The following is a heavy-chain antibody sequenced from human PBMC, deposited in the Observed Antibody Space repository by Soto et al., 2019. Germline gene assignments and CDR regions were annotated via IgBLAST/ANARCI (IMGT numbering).Heavy chain of an antibody. CDR2: LSGSGTST. J-gene: IGHJ4*02. CDR3: AKATTNGGWFNPFDS. CDR1: GFTVSRSY. D-gene: IGHD6-19*01. V-gene: IGHV3-23*01. Sequence: PGGSLRLSCAASGFTVSRSYMNWFRQAPGKGLEWVSGLSGSGTSTYYADSVKGRFTISRDNSRDTLFLQMNSLTADDTAVYYCAKATTNGGWFNPFDSWGQGALVTVSS.